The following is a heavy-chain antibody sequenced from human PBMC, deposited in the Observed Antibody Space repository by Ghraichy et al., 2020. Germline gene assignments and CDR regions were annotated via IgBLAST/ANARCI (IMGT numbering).Heavy chain of an antibody. V-gene: IGHV4-4*07. Sequence: SQTLSLTCTVSGDSITSYYWSWVRQPAGKGLEWIGRIYSTGSTNYNTSLKSRVTMSVDRSKNQFSLRLKSVTAADTAVYYCARTDTYYNDTNDYWSWFDPWGQGTLVTVSS. D-gene: IGHD3-22*01. CDR1: GDSITSYY. CDR2: IYSTGST. CDR3: ARTDTYYNDTNDYWSWFDP. J-gene: IGHJ5*02.